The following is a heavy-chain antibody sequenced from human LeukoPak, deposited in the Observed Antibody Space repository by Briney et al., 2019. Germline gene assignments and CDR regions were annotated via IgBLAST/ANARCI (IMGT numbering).Heavy chain of an antibody. Sequence: GGSLRLSCAASGFTFSSYAMSWVRQAPGKGLEWVAVIRYVGGDKYYADSVKGRFTISRDNSQNTMYLQMNSLRAEDTAVYYCARENDYALDYWGQGTLVTVSS. D-gene: IGHD4-17*01. CDR1: GFTFSSYA. CDR2: IRYVGGDK. V-gene: IGHV3-30*07. J-gene: IGHJ4*02. CDR3: ARENDYALDY.